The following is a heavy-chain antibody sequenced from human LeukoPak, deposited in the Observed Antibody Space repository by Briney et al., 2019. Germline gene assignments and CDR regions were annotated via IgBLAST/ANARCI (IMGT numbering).Heavy chain of an antibody. CDR1: GFTFSSYA. CDR2: ISYEGSNK. J-gene: IGHJ4*02. Sequence: GGSLRLSCAASGFTFSSYAMHWVRQAPGKGLEWVAVISYEGSNKYYADAVKGRFTISRDNSKNTLYLQMNSLRAEDTAVYYCARDGPLYYGPDYWGQGTLVTVSS. V-gene: IGHV3-30-3*01. CDR3: ARDGPLYYGPDY. D-gene: IGHD3-10*01.